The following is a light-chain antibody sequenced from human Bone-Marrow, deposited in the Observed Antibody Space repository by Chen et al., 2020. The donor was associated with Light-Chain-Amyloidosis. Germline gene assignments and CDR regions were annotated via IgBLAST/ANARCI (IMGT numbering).Light chain of an antibody. J-gene: IGKJ3*01. CDR3: HQYENLPFT. Sequence: DIQMTQSPSSLSASVGDRVIISCQASHDIITSLNWFQLKPGKAPKLLIYDASNLQTGVPSRFTGSGSGTHFTLAISSLHPDDIATYYCHQYENLPFTFGPGTKVEMK. V-gene: IGKV1-33*01. CDR2: DAS. CDR1: HDIITS.